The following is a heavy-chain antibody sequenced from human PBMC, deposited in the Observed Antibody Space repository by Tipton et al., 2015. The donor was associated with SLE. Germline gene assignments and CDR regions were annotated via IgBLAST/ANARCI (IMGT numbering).Heavy chain of an antibody. Sequence: TLSLTCTVSGGSISSSSYYWSWIRQPPGKGLEWIGYIYYSGSTNYNPSLKSRVTILVDTSKNQFSLKLSSVTAADTAVYYCARDLAAVAIDPWGQGTLVTVSS. CDR3: ARDLAAVAIDP. D-gene: IGHD6-13*01. J-gene: IGHJ5*02. CDR1: GGSISSSSYY. CDR2: IYYSGST. V-gene: IGHV4-61*01.